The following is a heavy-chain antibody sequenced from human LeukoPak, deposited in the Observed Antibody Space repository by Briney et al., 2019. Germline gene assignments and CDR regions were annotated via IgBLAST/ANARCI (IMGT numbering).Heavy chain of an antibody. Sequence: SETLSLTCAVYGGSFSGYYWSWIRQPPGKGLEWIGEINHSGSTNYNPSLKSRVTISVDTSKNQFSLKLSSVTAADTAVYYCARGSTVIAARPRWFDPWGQGTLVTVSS. CDR1: GGSFSGYY. J-gene: IGHJ5*02. CDR3: ARGSTVIAARPRWFDP. V-gene: IGHV4-34*01. D-gene: IGHD6-6*01. CDR2: INHSGST.